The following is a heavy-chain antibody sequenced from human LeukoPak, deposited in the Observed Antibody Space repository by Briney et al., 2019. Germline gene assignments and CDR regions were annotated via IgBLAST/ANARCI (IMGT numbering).Heavy chain of an antibody. D-gene: IGHD2-2*01. J-gene: IGHJ6*03. CDR3: ARGLRYCSSPTKSGCPGYYYYMDV. V-gene: IGHV1-8*01. CDR2: MNPNSGNT. CDR1: GYTFTSYD. Sequence: ASVKVSCKASGYTFTSYDINGVRQATGQGLEWMGWMNPNSGNTGYAQKFQGRVTMTRNTSISTAYMELSSLRSEDTAVYYCARGLRYCSSPTKSGCPGYYYYMDVWGKGTTLTVSS.